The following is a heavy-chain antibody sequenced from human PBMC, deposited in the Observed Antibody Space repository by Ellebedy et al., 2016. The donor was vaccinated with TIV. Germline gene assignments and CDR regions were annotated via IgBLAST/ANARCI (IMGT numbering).Heavy chain of an antibody. CDR2: ISGTTDDI. CDR3: ARGGRDQWLIDY. D-gene: IGHD6-19*01. V-gene: IGHV3-21*01. CDR1: GFSFSAYG. Sequence: GESLKISCAASGFSFSAYGINWVRQAPGMGLEWVSFISGTTDDITYADSVKGRFTISRDNAKNSVYLQMNSLRAEDTAVYYCARGGRDQWLIDYWGQGTLVTVSS. J-gene: IGHJ4*02.